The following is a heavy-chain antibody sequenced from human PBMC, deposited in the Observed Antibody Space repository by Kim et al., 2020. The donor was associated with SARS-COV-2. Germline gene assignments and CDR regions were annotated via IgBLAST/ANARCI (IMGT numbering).Heavy chain of an antibody. V-gene: IGHV3-74*01. Sequence: GRFTISRDNAKNTLYLQMNSLRAEDTAVYYCARGYYDSSGYYLNYYFDYWGQGTLVTVSS. D-gene: IGHD3-22*01. J-gene: IGHJ4*02. CDR3: ARGYYDSSGYYLNYYFDY.